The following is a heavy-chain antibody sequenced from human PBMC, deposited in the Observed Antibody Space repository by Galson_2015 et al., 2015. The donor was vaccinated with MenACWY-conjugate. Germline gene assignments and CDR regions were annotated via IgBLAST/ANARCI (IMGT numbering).Heavy chain of an antibody. V-gene: IGHV3-33*01. CDR1: GFTFSSYG. D-gene: IGHD4-17*01. CDR3: ARDPVYGDYGYNWFDP. CDR2: IWYDGSNK. Sequence: SLRLSCAASGFTFSSYGMHWVRQAPGKGLEWVAVIWYDGSNKYYADSVKGRFTISRDNSKNTLYLQMNSLRAEDTAVYYCARDPVYGDYGYNWFDPWGQGTLVTVSS. J-gene: IGHJ5*02.